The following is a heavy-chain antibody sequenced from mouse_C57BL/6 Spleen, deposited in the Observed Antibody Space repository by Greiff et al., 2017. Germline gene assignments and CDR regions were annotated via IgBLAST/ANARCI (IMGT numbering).Heavy chain of an antibody. D-gene: IGHD2-12*01. Sequence: EVKLVESGPGLAKPSQSLSLTCYVTGYSITSDYWNWIRNIPGNKLEYMGDISYSGSTYYNPSITSRISITRDTTKNQYNLQMNSITTEETATYYCARNYSNDHGMDDWGQGTSVTVSS. V-gene: IGHV3-8*01. CDR2: ISYSGST. CDR3: ARNYSNDHGMDD. CDR1: GYSITSDY. J-gene: IGHJ4*01.